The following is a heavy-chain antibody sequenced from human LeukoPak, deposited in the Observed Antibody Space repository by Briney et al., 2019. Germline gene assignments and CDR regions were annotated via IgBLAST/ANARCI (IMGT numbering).Heavy chain of an antibody. Sequence: PGGSLRLSCAASGFTFSSYSMNWVRQAPGKGLEWVSSISSSSSYIYYADSVKGRCTISRDNAKNSLYLQMNSLRAEDTAVYYCARDEKRNMVPFDYWGQGTLVTVSS. J-gene: IGHJ4*02. CDR2: ISSSSSYI. V-gene: IGHV3-21*01. CDR1: GFTFSSYS. D-gene: IGHD3-10*01. CDR3: ARDEKRNMVPFDY.